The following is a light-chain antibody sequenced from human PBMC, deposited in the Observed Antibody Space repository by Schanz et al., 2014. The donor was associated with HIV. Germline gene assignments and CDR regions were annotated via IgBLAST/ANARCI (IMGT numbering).Light chain of an antibody. CDR2: GAS. Sequence: EIVLTQSPGTLSLSPGERATLSCRASQTVSSHFLAWYQQKPGQAPRLLIFGASNRATGFPDRFSGSASGTDFTLTISRLEPEDFAVYYCHLYGRSFGPGTKVDIK. CDR1: QTVSSHF. J-gene: IGKJ3*01. CDR3: HLYGRS. V-gene: IGKV3-20*01.